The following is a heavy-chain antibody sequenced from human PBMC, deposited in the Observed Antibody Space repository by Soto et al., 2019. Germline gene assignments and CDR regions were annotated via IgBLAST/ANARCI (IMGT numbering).Heavy chain of an antibody. Sequence: ASVKVSCKASGYTFTSYVLQWMRQAPGQRLEWMGWINAGNGNTKYSQRFQGRVTISKDTSASTAYLELNSLRSEDTALYYCARVLCSNGVCYVTPFDLWGQGTLVTVSS. V-gene: IGHV1-3*01. CDR2: INAGNGNT. D-gene: IGHD2-8*01. J-gene: IGHJ5*02. CDR3: ARVLCSNGVCYVTPFDL. CDR1: GYTFTSYV.